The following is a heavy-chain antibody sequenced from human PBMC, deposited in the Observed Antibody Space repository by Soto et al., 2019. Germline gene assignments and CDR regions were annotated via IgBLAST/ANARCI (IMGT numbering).Heavy chain of an antibody. V-gene: IGHV6-1*01. Sequence: QVQLQPSGPGLVKPSQTLSLTCAISGDSVFTNSSAAWNWIRQSPSRGIEWLGRTFYRSKWYNDYASSVKSRININPATAKHHFSLQLNSVTPEETAVNNCARDLGGYMEVLCQGTTVSFPS. CDR1: GDSVFTNSSAA. CDR2: TFYRSKWYN. D-gene: IGHD6-25*01. CDR3: ARDLGGYMEV. J-gene: IGHJ6*01.